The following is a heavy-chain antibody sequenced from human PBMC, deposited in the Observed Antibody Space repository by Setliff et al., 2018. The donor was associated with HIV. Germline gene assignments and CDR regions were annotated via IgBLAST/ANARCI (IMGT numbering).Heavy chain of an antibody. CDR1: GFTFSSYS. D-gene: IGHD3-22*01. J-gene: IGHJ6*03. V-gene: IGHV3-21*04. Sequence: GGSLRLSCAASGFTFSSYSMNWVRQAPGKGLEWISSINSGSNYIYYTDSVKGRFIISRDNAKNSLYLQMNSLRAEDTAVYYCARAYYHHSGGYWSTDYYYSYMDVWGKGTTVTVSS. CDR2: INSGSNYI. CDR3: ARAYYHHSGGYWSTDYYYSYMDV.